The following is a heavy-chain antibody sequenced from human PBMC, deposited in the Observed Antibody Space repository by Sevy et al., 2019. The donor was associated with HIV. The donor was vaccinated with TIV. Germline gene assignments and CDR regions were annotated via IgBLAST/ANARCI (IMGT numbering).Heavy chain of an antibody. CDR3: AREGVIGGYGMDV. V-gene: IGHV4-59*01. CDR1: GGSMSSYY. D-gene: IGHD3-16*01. J-gene: IGHJ6*02. CDR2: ISYSGST. Sequence: SETLSLTCTVSGGSMSSYYWSWIRQPPGKGLEWIGYISYSGSTNYNPSLKSRSTISVDTPKNQFSLQLSSVTAADTAVYYCAREGVIGGYGMDVWGQGTTVTVSS.